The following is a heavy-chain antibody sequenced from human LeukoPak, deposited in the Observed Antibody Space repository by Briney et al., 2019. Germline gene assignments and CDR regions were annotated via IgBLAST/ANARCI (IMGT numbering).Heavy chain of an antibody. CDR3: AASMAGFNWFDP. CDR2: ISKEGSST. V-gene: IGHV3-74*01. Sequence: GGSLRLSCAASASTFSSNWMHWVHQPPGKGLVWVSRISKEGSSTSYADSVKGRFTISRDNAKNTLYLQMSSLTAEDTAVYFCAASMAGFNWFDPWGQGTLVTVSS. D-gene: IGHD6-19*01. J-gene: IGHJ5*02. CDR1: ASTFSSNW.